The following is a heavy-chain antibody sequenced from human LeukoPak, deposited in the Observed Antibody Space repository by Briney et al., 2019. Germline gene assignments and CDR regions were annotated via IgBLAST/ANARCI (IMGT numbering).Heavy chain of an antibody. CDR3: AKDSGGWSGLQH. CDR1: GFTFDDNA. J-gene: IGHJ1*01. V-gene: IGHV3-9*01. Sequence: PGRSLRLSCAASGFTFDDNAMHWVRQAPGKGLEWVSGISWNSGRIGYADSVKGRFTISRDNAKNSLYLQMNSLRAEDTALYYCAKDSGGWSGLQHWGQGTLVTVSS. D-gene: IGHD6-19*01. CDR2: ISWNSGRI.